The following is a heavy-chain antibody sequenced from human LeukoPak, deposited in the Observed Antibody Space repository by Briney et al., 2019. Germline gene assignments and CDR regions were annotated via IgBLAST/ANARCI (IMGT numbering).Heavy chain of an antibody. D-gene: IGHD3-10*01. CDR2: VSPSGST. CDR3: ARGSRWFGELLFDY. CDR1: GGSINSGSFY. V-gene: IGHV4-61*02. J-gene: IGHJ4*02. Sequence: SQTLSLTCTVPGGSINSGSFYWSWIRQPAGKGLEWIGRVSPSGSTNYNPSLKSRVTISVDTYKNQFSLKLNSVTAADTAVYYCARGSRWFGELLFDYWGQGTLVTISS.